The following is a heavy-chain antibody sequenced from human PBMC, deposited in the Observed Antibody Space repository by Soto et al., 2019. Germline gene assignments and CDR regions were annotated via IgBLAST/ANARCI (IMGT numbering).Heavy chain of an antibody. Sequence: SETLSLTCAVYGGSFSGYYWSWIRQPPGKGLEWIGEINHSGSTNYNPSLKSRVTISVDTSKNQFSLKLSSVTAADTAVYYCARSITIFGVSWFDPWGQGTLVTVSS. CDR3: ARSITIFGVSWFDP. CDR2: INHSGST. CDR1: GGSFSGYY. J-gene: IGHJ5*02. D-gene: IGHD3-3*01. V-gene: IGHV4-34*01.